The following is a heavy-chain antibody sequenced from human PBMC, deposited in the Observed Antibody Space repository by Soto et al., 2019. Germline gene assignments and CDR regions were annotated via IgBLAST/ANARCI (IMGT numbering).Heavy chain of an antibody. CDR2: IIPILVIA. Sequence: QVQLVQSGAEVKKPGSSVKVSCKASGCTFSSYTISWVRQAPGQGLEWMGRIIPILVIANYAQKFQGRVTSTADKSTSTPYMELRSLRSADTAVSYCAAAPRERGYGNFADWGQGTLVTVSS. V-gene: IGHV1-69*02. J-gene: IGHJ4*02. CDR1: GCTFSSYT. CDR3: AAAPRERGYGNFAD. D-gene: IGHD3-22*01.